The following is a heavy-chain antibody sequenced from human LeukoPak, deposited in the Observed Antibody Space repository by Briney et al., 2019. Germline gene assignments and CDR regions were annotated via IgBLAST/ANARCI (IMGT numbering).Heavy chain of an antibody. CDR3: ARESADFRSDPSHMDV. CDR2: ISSSGNTI. D-gene: IGHD3-3*01. J-gene: IGHJ6*03. V-gene: IGHV3-48*01. CDR1: GFTSSRHS. Sequence: GGSLRLSCAASGFTSSRHSMNWVRQAPGKGLEWVSHISSSGNTIYYADSVKGRFTISRDNAKNSLYLQVNSLRAEDTAVYYCARESADFRSDPSHMDVWGRGTTVTVSS.